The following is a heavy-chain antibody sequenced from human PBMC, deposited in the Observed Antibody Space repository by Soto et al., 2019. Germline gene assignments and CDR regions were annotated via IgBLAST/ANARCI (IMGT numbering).Heavy chain of an antibody. CDR3: AGDNRSRNYYYGMDV. CDR1: GGTFGSYA. Sequence: SAEVSWRDPGGTFGSYAILWVRQATGQGLEWMGGIIPIFGTANYAQKFQGRVTITADKSTSTAYMELSSLRSEDTAVYYCAGDNRSRNYYYGMDVWGQGTTVNVSS. CDR2: IIPIFGTA. V-gene: IGHV1-69*06. D-gene: IGHD6-13*01. J-gene: IGHJ6*02.